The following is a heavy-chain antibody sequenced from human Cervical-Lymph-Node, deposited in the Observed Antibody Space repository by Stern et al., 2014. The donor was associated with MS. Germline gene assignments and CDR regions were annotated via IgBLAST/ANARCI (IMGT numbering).Heavy chain of an antibody. CDR2: ISCRGCTT. CDR1: GFTFSDHY. J-gene: IGHJ4*02. D-gene: IGHD4-17*01. Sequence: VQLVESGGGLVKPGGSLRLSCSASGFTFSDHYMSWIRQAPGKGLEWVSYISCRGCTTDYADSVNGRVTVSWANAKNPLSLQLNSLRAEDTAVYYYAGLAGELAWSFDYWGQGTLVTVSS. V-gene: IGHV3-11*01. CDR3: AGLAGELAWSFDY.